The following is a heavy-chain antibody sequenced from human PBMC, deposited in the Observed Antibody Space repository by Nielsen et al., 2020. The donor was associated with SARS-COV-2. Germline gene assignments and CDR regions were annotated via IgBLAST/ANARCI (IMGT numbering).Heavy chain of an antibody. CDR3: VRTSAN. V-gene: IGHV3-7*05. CDR1: GLTFSTQW. J-gene: IGHJ4*02. Sequence: GGSLRLSCAASGLTFSTQWMNWVRQAPGKGLEWVANIGPDGSQKSYVDSVKGRFTVSRDNAKNSLFLQMNSLRVEDTAIYYCVRTSANWGQGTLVTVSS. CDR2: IGPDGSQK.